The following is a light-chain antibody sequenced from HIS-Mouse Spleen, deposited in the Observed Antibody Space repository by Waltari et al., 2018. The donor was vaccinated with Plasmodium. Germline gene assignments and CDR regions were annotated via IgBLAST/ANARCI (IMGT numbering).Light chain of an antibody. CDR2: DVS. CDR1: SSDFGGYNY. V-gene: IGLV2-11*01. CDR3: CSYAGSYTYV. Sequence: QSALTQPRSVSGSPGQSVTISFLVTSSDFGGYNYVSWYQQHPGKAPKLMIYDVSKRPSGVPDRFSGSKSGNTASLTISGLQAEDEADYYCCSYAGSYTYVFGTGTKVTVL. J-gene: IGLJ1*01.